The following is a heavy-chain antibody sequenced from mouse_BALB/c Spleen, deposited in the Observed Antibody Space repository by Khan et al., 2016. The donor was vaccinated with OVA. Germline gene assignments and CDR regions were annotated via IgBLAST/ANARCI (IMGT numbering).Heavy chain of an antibody. CDR2: INPYNGGT. CDR3: VRSASYGDYVEAWFAY. D-gene: IGHD2-13*01. J-gene: IGHJ3*01. CDR1: GYSFTGYT. V-gene: IGHV1-37*01. Sequence: VRLQQSGPELVKPGASMMMSCKASGYSFTGYTMNWVKQSHVKNLEWIGLINPYNGGTAYNQKFRGKATLTVDKSSNTAYMELLSLTSEDSAVYYCVRSASYGDYVEAWFAYWGQGTLVTVSA.